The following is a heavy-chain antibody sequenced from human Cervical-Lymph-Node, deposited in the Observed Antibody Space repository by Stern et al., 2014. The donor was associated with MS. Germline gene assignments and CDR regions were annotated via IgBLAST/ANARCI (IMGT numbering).Heavy chain of an antibody. Sequence: QVQLVQSGAEVKKPGSSVKVSCKASGGTFSSYAISWVRQAPGQGLEWMGGIIPIFGTANYAQKFQGRVTITADESTSTAYMELSSLRSEDTAVYYCATLPLGYCSSTSCYDDYYYGMDVWGQGTTVTVSS. J-gene: IGHJ6*02. CDR1: GGTFSSYA. CDR3: ATLPLGYCSSTSCYDDYYYGMDV. D-gene: IGHD2-2*01. CDR2: IIPIFGTA. V-gene: IGHV1-69*01.